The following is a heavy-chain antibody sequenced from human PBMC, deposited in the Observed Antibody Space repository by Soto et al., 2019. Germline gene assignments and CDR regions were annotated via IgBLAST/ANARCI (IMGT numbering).Heavy chain of an antibody. CDR1: GGSFSGYY. D-gene: IGHD3-3*01. V-gene: IGHV4-34*01. CDR3: ARGTSLIFGNFDY. J-gene: IGHJ4*02. CDR2: INHSEST. Sequence: HVQLQQWGAGLLKPSETLSITCAVYGGSFSGYYWSWIRQPPGKGLEWIGEINHSESTKYNPSLKSRVTISVDTSKNQFSLKLSSVTAADTAVDYCARGTSLIFGNFDYWGQGTMVTVSS.